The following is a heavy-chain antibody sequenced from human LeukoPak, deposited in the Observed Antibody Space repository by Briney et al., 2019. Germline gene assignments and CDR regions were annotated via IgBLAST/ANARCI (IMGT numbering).Heavy chain of an antibody. CDR1: GFTFSSYA. V-gene: IGHV3-30-3*01. CDR3: ARGGYDYVWGSYRYDY. CDR2: ISYDGSNK. Sequence: PGGSLRLSCAASGFTFSSYAMHWVRQAPGKGLEWVAVISYDGSNKYYADSVKGRFTISRDNSKNTLYLQMNSLRAEDTAVYYCARGGYDYVWGSYRYDYWGQGTLVTVSS. J-gene: IGHJ4*02. D-gene: IGHD3-16*02.